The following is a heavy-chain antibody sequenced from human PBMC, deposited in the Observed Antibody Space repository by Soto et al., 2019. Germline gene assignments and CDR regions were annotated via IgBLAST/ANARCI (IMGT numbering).Heavy chain of an antibody. Sequence: PPETLPHTCTGSGCSLISNCYLGWIRQPPGKGLEWIGSIYHSGSTYYNPSLKSRVTISVDTSKNQFSLNLSSVTAADTAVHDGTREARTRLLLYWFDPWGQVTLVT. D-gene: IGHD1-1*01. J-gene: IGHJ5*02. CDR2: IYHSGST. V-gene: IGHV4-38-2*02. CDR3: TREARTRLLLYWFDP. CDR1: GCSLISNCY.